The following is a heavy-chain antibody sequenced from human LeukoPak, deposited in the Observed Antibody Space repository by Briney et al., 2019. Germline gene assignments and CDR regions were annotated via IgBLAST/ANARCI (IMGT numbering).Heavy chain of an antibody. CDR2: ISDSDGST. V-gene: IGHV3-23*01. CDR1: GFTFSSYG. J-gene: IGHJ6*02. D-gene: IGHD6-13*01. CDR3: ARGTRNGSSWYYGMDV. Sequence: GGSLRLSCAASGFTFSSYGMHWVRQAPGKGLEWVSAISDSDGSTYYADSMKGRFTISRDNSKNTLYLQMNSLRAEDTAVYYCARGTRNGSSWYYGMDVWGQGTTVTVSS.